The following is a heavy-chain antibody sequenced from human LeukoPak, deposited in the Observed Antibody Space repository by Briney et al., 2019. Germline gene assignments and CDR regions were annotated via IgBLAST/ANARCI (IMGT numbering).Heavy chain of an antibody. D-gene: IGHD3-22*01. Sequence: ASVKASCKASGYTFTSYAMNWVRQAPGQGLEWMGWINTNTGNPTYAQGFTGRFVFSLDTSVSTAYLQISSLKAEDTAVYYCARRPSVVRNMDLDYWGQGTLVTVSS. CDR2: INTNTGNP. J-gene: IGHJ4*02. CDR3: ARRPSVVRNMDLDY. CDR1: GYTFTSYA. V-gene: IGHV7-4-1*02.